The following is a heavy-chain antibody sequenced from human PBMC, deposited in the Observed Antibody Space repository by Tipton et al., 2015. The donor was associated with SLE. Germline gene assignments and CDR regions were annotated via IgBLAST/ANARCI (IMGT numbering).Heavy chain of an antibody. CDR3: ARGYYDFWSDYPNWFDP. CDR2: ISGYNGQT. CDR1: GYTFTNYG. D-gene: IGHD3-3*01. Sequence: QVQLVQSGPEVKKPGASVKVSCKASGYTFTNYGISWVRQAPGQGLEWMGWISGYNGQTNYAQKLQGRVTMTTDTSTSTAYMELRSLRSDDTAVYYCARGYYDFWSDYPNWFDPWGQGTLVTVSS. J-gene: IGHJ5*02. V-gene: IGHV1-18*01.